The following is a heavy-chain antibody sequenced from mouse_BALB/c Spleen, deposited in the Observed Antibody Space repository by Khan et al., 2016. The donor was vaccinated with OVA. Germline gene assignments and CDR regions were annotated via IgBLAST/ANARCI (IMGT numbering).Heavy chain of an antibody. CDR1: GFSLTSNG. V-gene: IGHV2-3*01. J-gene: IGHJ2*01. CDR3: AKLRVFYFDY. Sequence: VELVESGPGLVAPSQSLSITCTVSGFSLTSNGVSWVRQPPGKGLEWLGVILGDGSINYHSVLKSRLSISKDNSKSQVFLKLNSLQTDDTATYYCAKLRVFYFDYWGQGTTLTVSS. CDR2: ILGDGSI.